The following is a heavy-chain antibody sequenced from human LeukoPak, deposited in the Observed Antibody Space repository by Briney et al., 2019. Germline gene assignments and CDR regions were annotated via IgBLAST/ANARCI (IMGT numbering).Heavy chain of an antibody. CDR1: GYTFTSYD. Sequence: GASVKASCEASGYTFTSYDINWVRQATGRGLEWRGWMNPNSGNTGYAQKFQGTVTITRNTSISTAYMELSSLRSEDTAVYYCARGHGDYPFDYWGQGTLVTVSA. V-gene: IGHV1-8*03. J-gene: IGHJ4*02. CDR2: MNPNSGNT. CDR3: ARGHGDYPFDY. D-gene: IGHD4-17*01.